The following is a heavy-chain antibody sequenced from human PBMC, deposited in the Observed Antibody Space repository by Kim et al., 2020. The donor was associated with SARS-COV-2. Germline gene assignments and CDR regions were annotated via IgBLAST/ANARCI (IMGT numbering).Heavy chain of an antibody. CDR3: ARDRGYCSGGSCYLDY. D-gene: IGHD2-15*01. V-gene: IGHV3-11*06. J-gene: IGHJ4*02. Sequence: SVKGRITISRDSAKNSLYLQMNSLRAEDTAVYYCARDRGYCSGGSCYLDYWGQGTLVTVSS.